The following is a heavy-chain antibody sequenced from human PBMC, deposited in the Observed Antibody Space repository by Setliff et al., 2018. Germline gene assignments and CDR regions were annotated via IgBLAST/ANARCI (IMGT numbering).Heavy chain of an antibody. CDR3: ARIRLCGGRVICPPGRYVDV. J-gene: IGHJ6*03. Sequence: SETLSLTCTVSGGSISSYYWSWIRQPAGKGLEWIGHIYIGGSANYTPSLKSRVTMSIDTSKNQFSLKLNSVTAADRAVYYCARIRLCGGRVICPPGRYVDVWGKGTTVTVSS. V-gene: IGHV4-4*07. CDR1: GGSISSYY. CDR2: IYIGGSA. D-gene: IGHD2-15*01.